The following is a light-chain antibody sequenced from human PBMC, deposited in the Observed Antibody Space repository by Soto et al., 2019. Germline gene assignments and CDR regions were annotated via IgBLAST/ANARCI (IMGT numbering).Light chain of an antibody. CDR3: QQRSNWPPKLT. V-gene: IGKV3-11*01. J-gene: IGKJ4*01. CDR2: DAS. Sequence: EIVLTQSPATLSLSPGERATLSCRASQSVSSYLAWYQQKPGQAPRLLIYDASNRATGIPARFSGSGSGTDFTLTISSLEPEDFAFYYCQQRSNWPPKLTFGGGTKVEIK. CDR1: QSVSSY.